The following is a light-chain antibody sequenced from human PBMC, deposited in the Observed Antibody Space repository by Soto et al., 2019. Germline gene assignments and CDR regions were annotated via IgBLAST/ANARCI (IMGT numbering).Light chain of an antibody. J-gene: IGLJ1*01. Sequence: QSALTQPASVSGSPGQSITISCTGTSSDVGGYNYVSWYQQHPGQAPKLMIYEDSNRSSGVSNRFSGSKSDNTASLTISGLQAEDEADYYCSSYRSSSTVFGTGTKVTVL. V-gene: IGLV2-14*01. CDR2: EDS. CDR3: SSYRSSSTV. CDR1: SSDVGGYNY.